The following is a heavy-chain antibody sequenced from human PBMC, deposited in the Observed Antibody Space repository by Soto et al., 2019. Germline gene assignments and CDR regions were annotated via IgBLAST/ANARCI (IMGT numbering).Heavy chain of an antibody. CDR3: ARDLGIVVVPAANRAFDI. CDR2: IIPIFGTA. Sequence: GASVKVSCKASGGTFSSYAISWVRQAPGQGLEWMGGIIPIFGTANYAQKFQGRVTITADESTSTAYMELSSLRSEDTAVYYCARDLGIVVVPAANRAFDIWGQGTMVTV. CDR1: GGTFSSYA. V-gene: IGHV1-69*13. D-gene: IGHD2-2*01. J-gene: IGHJ3*02.